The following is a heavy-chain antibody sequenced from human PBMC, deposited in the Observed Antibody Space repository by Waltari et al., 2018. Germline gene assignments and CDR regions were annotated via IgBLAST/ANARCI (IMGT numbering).Heavy chain of an antibody. CDR2: ISAHNGNT. V-gene: IGHV1-18*01. Sequence: QVQLVQSGAEVKKPGASVKVSCKASGYTFTSYAISWVRQAPGQGLEWMGWISAHNGNTHYAQKVQGRVTMTTDTSTSTAYMELRSLRSDDTAVYYCARPSLGKYYFHGMDVWGQGTTVTVSS. J-gene: IGHJ6*02. D-gene: IGHD3-10*01. CDR1: GYTFTSYA. CDR3: ARPSLGKYYFHGMDV.